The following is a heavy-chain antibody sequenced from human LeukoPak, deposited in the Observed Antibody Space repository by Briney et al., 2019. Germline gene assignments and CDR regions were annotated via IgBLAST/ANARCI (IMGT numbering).Heavy chain of an antibody. V-gene: IGHV1-2*02. J-gene: IGHJ4*02. CDR1: GYTFTGYY. D-gene: IGHD5-18*01. Sequence: ASVKVSCKASGYTFTGYYMHWVRQAPGQGLEWMGWINPNSGGTNYAQKFQGRVTMTRDTSISTAYMELSRLRSDDTAAYYCARDLPRPRSAGMVKGYFDYWGQGTLVTVSS. CDR3: ARDLPRPRSAGMVKGYFDY. CDR2: INPNSGGT.